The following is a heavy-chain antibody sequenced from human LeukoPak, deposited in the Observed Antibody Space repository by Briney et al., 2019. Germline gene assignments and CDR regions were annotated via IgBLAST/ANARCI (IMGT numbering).Heavy chain of an antibody. CDR3: ARQQDTTNPGY. D-gene: IGHD5-18*01. J-gene: IGHJ4*02. CDR2: ISSSSSST. V-gene: IGHV3-21*01. CDR1: GFTFSSYS. Sequence: GGSLRLSCAASGFTFSSYSMNWVRQAPGKGLEWVSSISSSSSSTYYADSVKGRFTISRDNSKNTLYLQMNGLRAEDTAVYYCARQQDTTNPGYWGQGTLVTVSS.